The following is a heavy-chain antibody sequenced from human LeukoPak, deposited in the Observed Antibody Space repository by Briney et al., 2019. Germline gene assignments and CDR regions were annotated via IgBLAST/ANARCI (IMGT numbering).Heavy chain of an antibody. J-gene: IGHJ4*02. CDR2: ISGGGATT. V-gene: IGHV3-23*01. D-gene: IGHD6-13*01. Sequence: GGSLRLSCATSGFTFSTYAMNWLRLAPGKGLEWVSVISGGGATTYYADSVKGRFTISRDNSKNTLFLVMNSLRDEDTAVYYCARGSSSSLPAGGQGTLVTVSS. CDR3: ARGSSSSLPA. CDR1: GFTFSTYA.